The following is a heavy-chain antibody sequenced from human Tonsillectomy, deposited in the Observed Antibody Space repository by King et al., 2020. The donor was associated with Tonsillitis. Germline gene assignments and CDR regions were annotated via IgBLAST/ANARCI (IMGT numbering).Heavy chain of an antibody. CDR2: ISYDGSYQ. CDR1: GFTFSSYG. V-gene: IGHV3-30*18. CDR3: AKDRESKVAPRGRYYYGMDV. D-gene: IGHD1-26*01. J-gene: IGHJ6*02. Sequence: QLVQSGGGVVQPGRSLKLSCAASGFTFSSYGMHWVRQAAGKGLEWVAVISYDGSYQYSANSVKGRFTISRVNSKNTLFLEMNSLRAEDTAVYYCAKDRESKVAPRGRYYYGMDVWGQGTTVTVSS.